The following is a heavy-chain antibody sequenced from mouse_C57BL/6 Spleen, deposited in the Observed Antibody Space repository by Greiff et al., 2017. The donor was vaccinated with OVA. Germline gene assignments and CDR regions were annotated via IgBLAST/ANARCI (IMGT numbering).Heavy chain of an antibody. CDR1: GYSFTGYY. CDR2: INPSTGGT. V-gene: IGHV1-43*01. D-gene: IGHD1-1*01. CDR3: ARPVYYYGSSYEYWYFDV. J-gene: IGHJ1*03. Sequence: VQLQQSGPELVKPGASVKISCKASGYSFTGYYMHWVKQSSEKSLEWIGEINPSTGGTSYNQKFKGKATLTVDKSSSTAYMQLKSLTSEDSAVYYCARPVYYYGSSYEYWYFDVWGTGTTVTVSS.